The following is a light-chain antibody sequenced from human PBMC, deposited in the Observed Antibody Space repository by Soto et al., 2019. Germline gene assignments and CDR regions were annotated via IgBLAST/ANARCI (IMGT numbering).Light chain of an antibody. J-gene: IGLJ2*01. CDR3: TSYASGSSHVV. CDR2: DVN. CDR1: GSDIGGYDY. Sequence: QSALTQPASVSGSHGQSITLSCTGTGSDIGGYDYVSWYQRHPGKAPKLIIYDVNNRPSGVSNRFSGSKSGNTASLTISGLQAEDEADYYCTSYASGSSHVVFGGGTKVTVL. V-gene: IGLV2-14*01.